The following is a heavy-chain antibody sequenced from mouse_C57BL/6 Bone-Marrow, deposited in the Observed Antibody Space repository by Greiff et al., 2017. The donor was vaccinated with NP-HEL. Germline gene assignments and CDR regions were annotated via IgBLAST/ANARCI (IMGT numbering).Heavy chain of an antibody. Sequence: QVQLQQSGAELARPGASVKLSCKASGYTFTSYGISWVKQRTGQGLEWIGEIYPRSGNTYYNEKFKGKATLTADKSSSTVYMELRSLTSEDSAGYLCARWEAIYYGNWGIAYWGQGTLVTVSA. V-gene: IGHV1-81*01. D-gene: IGHD2-1*01. CDR1: GYTFTSYG. CDR3: ARWEAIYYGNWGIAY. J-gene: IGHJ3*01. CDR2: IYPRSGNT.